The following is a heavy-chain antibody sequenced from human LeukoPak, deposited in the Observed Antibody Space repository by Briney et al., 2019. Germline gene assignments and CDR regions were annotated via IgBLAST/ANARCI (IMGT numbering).Heavy chain of an antibody. V-gene: IGHV4-38-2*02. CDR3: ARELLNRGTTGTGHFDY. CDR2: IYHSGST. Sequence: SETLSLTCTVSGYSISSGYYWGWIRQPPGKGLEWIGSIYHSGSTYYNPSLKSRVTISVDTSKNQFSLKLSSVTAADTAVYYCARELLNRGTTGTGHFDYWGQGTLVTVSS. D-gene: IGHD1-1*01. J-gene: IGHJ4*02. CDR1: GYSISSGYY.